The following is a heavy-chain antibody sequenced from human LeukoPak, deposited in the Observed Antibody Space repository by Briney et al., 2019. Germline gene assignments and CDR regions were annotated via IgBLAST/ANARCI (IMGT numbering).Heavy chain of an antibody. CDR1: GGSISSSNW. CDR2: IYHSGST. V-gene: IGHV4-4*02. D-gene: IGHD3-10*01. Sequence: SETLSLTCAVSGGSISSSNWWSWVRQPPGKGLEWIGEIYHSGSTNYNPSLKSRVTISEDTSKNQFSLRLSSVTAADTAVYYCARAAYYGSGSFFDYWGQGTLVTVSS. J-gene: IGHJ4*02. CDR3: ARAAYYGSGSFFDY.